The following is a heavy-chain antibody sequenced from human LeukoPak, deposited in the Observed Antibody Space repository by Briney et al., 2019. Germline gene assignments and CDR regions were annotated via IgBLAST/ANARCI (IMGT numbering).Heavy chain of an antibody. J-gene: IGHJ4*02. D-gene: IGHD2-15*01. CDR3: ARLPRYCSGGSCYSISAD. CDR2: MNPNSGNT. CDR1: GYTFTSYD. V-gene: IGHV1-8*02. Sequence: ASVKVSCKASGYTFTSYDINWVRQATGQGLEWMGWMNPNSGNTGYAQKFQGRVIMTRNTSISTAYMELSSLRSEDTAVYYCARLPRYCSGGSCYSISADWGQGTLVTVSS.